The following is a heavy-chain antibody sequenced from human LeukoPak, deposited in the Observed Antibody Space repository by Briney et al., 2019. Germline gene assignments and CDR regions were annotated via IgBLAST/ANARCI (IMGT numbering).Heavy chain of an antibody. CDR1: GYTLTNYW. V-gene: IGHV5-51*01. CDR2: IQPGDANT. D-gene: IGHD2-2*01. J-gene: IGHJ4*02. Sequence: GESLKISCKFSGYTLTNYWIGWVRQMPGKGLEWMGIIQPGDANTGYSPSFQGQVTISADRSISTAYLQSSSLTASDTAMYYCARWPRGGTNCYFDFWGQGTLVAVSS. CDR3: ARWPRGGTNCYFDF.